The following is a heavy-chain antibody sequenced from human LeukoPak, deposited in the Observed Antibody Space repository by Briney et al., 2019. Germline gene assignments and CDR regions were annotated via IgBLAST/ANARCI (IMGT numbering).Heavy chain of an antibody. CDR3: ARSSIAVAGPYYFDY. CDR2: IYYDGNT. Sequence: SETLSLTCAVSGGSIGSSSYYWGWIRQPPGKDLEWIGTIYYDGNTFYNPSLKSRVTISVDMSKNQFSLKLSSVTAAGTAVYYCARSSIAVAGPYYFDYWGQGTLVTVSS. D-gene: IGHD6-19*01. V-gene: IGHV4-39*01. J-gene: IGHJ4*02. CDR1: GGSIGSSSYY.